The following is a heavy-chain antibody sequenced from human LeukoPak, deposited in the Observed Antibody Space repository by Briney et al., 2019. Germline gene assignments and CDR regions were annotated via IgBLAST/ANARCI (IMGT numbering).Heavy chain of an antibody. CDR2: ISWNSGSI. J-gene: IGHJ3*02. CDR3: ARDLAARPIPDAFDI. Sequence: GGSLRLSCAASGFTFDDYAMHWVRQAPGKGLEWVSGISWNSGSIGYADSVKGRFTISRDNAKNSLYLQMNSLRAEDTAVYYCARDLAARPIPDAFDIWGQGTMVTVSS. CDR1: GFTFDDYA. D-gene: IGHD6-6*01. V-gene: IGHV3-9*01.